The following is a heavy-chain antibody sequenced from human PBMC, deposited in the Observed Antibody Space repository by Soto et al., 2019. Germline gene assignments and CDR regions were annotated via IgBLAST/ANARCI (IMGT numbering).Heavy chain of an antibody. CDR2: INPNSGAT. V-gene: IGHV1-2*02. CDR1: GYTFTGYF. Sequence: QVQLAQSGAEVKKPGASVKVSCKTSGYTFTGYFIHWVRQAPGQGLEWMAYINPNSGATKYAQKFQGRVTLTRDTSINTAYMEMSMLTSNDKSGYYCARGGGTVLAPLPWGQGTLVTVSS. D-gene: IGHD3-10*01. J-gene: IGHJ5*02. CDR3: ARGGGTVLAPLP.